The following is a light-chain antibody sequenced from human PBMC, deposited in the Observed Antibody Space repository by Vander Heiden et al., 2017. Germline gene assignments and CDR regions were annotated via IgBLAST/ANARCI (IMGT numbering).Light chain of an antibody. CDR1: QSISIY. J-gene: IGKJ5*01. V-gene: IGKV1-39*01. CDR3: QQSYSTSIT. CDR2: AAS. Sequence: DIQMTQSPSSLSASVGDRVTITCRASQSISIYLNWYQQKPGKAPKLLIYAASRLQSGVPSRFSGSGSGTDFTLTISSLQPEDFATYYCQQSYSTSITFGQGTRLEIK.